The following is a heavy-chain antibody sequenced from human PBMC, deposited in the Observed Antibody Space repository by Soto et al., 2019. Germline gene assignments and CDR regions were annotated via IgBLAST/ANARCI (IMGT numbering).Heavy chain of an antibody. J-gene: IGHJ3*02. V-gene: IGHV5-51*01. CDR2: IYPGDSDT. CDR1: GCSCTSYG. CDR3: ASRLAAAGGYAFGI. D-gene: IGHD6-13*01. Sequence: PGVSLRVSWNGSGCSCTSYGSGWVRQITGKGLEWMGIIYPGDSDTRYSPSFQGQVTSSADKSISTAYRQWSGLKASDTAMYYCASRLAAAGGYAFGIWGQGTMVTV.